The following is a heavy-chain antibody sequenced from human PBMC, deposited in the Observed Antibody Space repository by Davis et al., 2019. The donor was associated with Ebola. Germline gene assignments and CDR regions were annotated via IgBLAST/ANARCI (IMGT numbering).Heavy chain of an antibody. J-gene: IGHJ4*02. D-gene: IGHD3-3*01. V-gene: IGHV3-23*01. CDR3: AKHEGFWSGYFDS. CDR1: GFTFSSYS. CDR2: VGGSGYNT. Sequence: GESLKISCAASGFTFSSYSMNWVRQAPGKGLEWVSSVGGSGYNTYYSNSVKGRFTISRDNSRNTVYLQMNSLRVEDTAVYYCAKHEGFWSGYFDSWGQGTQVSVSS.